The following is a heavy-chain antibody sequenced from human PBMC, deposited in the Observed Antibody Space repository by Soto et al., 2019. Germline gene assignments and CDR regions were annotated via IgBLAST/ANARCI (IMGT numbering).Heavy chain of an antibody. V-gene: IGHV3-74*01. CDR2: INSDASST. CDR3: ARDPRKDIVVVVAPTLGGWFDP. D-gene: IGHD2-15*01. CDR1: GFTFSSYW. J-gene: IGHJ5*02. Sequence: EVQLVESGGGLVQPGGSLRLSCAASGFTFSSYWMHWVRQAPGKGLVWVSRINSDASSTSYADSVKGRFTISRDNAKNTLYLQMNSLRAEDTAVYYCARDPRKDIVVVVAPTLGGWFDPWRQGTLVTVSS.